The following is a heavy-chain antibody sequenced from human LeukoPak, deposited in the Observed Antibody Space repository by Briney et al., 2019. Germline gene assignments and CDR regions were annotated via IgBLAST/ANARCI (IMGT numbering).Heavy chain of an antibody. CDR3: GGDGRWFDP. CDR1: GFNFNNAW. Sequence: GGSLRLSCAASGFNFNNAWMTWVRQAPGKGLEWVGRIKSKIDGGTIDYAAPVKGRFTISRDDSKNTLYLQMNSLKADDTGVYYCGGDGRWFDPWGQGTLVIVSS. V-gene: IGHV3-15*01. D-gene: IGHD2-21*02. CDR2: IKSKIDGGTI. J-gene: IGHJ5*02.